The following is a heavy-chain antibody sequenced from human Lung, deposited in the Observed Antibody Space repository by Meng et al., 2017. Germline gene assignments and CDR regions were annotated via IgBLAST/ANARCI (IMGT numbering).Heavy chain of an antibody. V-gene: IGHV1-2*03. CDR3: ARAEDISAAGKLFGDY. D-gene: IGHD6-13*01. CDR2: IDTKSGDT. Sequence: QLVRAGAEWKMLGPSRQVSRQPYGYHLPDYGLPWCLRAPGHGLEWMGRIDTKSGDTNYAQWFQGRVTMTADTSTSTAYMELSGLRSDDPAMYYCARAEDISAAGKLFGDYWGQGTLVTVSS. J-gene: IGHJ4*02. CDR1: GYHLPDYG.